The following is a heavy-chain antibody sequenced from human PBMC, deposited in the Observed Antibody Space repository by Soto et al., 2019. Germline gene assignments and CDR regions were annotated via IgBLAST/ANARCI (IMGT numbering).Heavy chain of an antibody. J-gene: IGHJ4*02. CDR2: IDPKSGDT. CDR3: ARGVGSGSQKRYDY. D-gene: IGHD3-10*01. Sequence: QVPLVQSGAEVTKPGASVKVSCKVSGYTFTDYYFHWVRQAPGRQAPGQGLEWMGWIDPKSGDTNYPQRFQGRVTMTRDTSSSIVYMDLTRLTSDDTAVYYCARGVGSGSQKRYDYWGQGTLVTVSS. CDR1: GYTFTDYY. V-gene: IGHV1-2*02.